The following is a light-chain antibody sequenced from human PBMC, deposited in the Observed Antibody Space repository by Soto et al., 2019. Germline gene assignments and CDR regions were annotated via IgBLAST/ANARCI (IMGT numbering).Light chain of an antibody. CDR1: QTISNM. CDR3: QQSYSTLIT. J-gene: IGKJ5*01. CDR2: AAS. V-gene: IGKV3-15*01. Sequence: DMVMTQSPCTLYLSPGDRATLSCRANQTISNMLAWYQQKPGQAPRLLIYAASTRATGVSARFSGSGSGTDFTLTISSLQPEDFATYYCQQSYSTLITFGQGTRLEIK.